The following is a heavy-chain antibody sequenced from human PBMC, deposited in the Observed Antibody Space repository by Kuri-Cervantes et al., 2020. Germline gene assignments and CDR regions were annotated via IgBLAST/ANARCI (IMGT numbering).Heavy chain of an antibody. Sequence: GGSLRLSCAASGFTFSSYAMHWVRQAPGKGLEWVAVISYDGSNKYYADSVKGRFTISRDNSKNTLYLQMNSLRAEDTAVYYCANSHFDYWGQGTQVTVSS. CDR1: GFTFSSYA. CDR2: ISYDGSNK. CDR3: ANSHFDY. J-gene: IGHJ4*02. V-gene: IGHV3-30*18.